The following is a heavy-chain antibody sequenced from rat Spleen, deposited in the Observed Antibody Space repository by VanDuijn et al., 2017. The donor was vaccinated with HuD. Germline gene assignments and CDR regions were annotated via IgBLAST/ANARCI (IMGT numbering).Heavy chain of an antibody. CDR1: GFTFSNYD. J-gene: IGHJ2*01. Sequence: EVQLVESGGGLVQPGRSLKLSCEASGFTFSNYDMAWVRQAPTKGLEWVATISYDGSSTYYRDSVKGRFTISRDNAKSTLYLQMDSLRSEDTATYYCARERTTVVTFDYWGQGVMVTVSS. D-gene: IGHD1-1*01. CDR3: ARERTTVVTFDY. CDR2: ISYDGSST. V-gene: IGHV5-29*01.